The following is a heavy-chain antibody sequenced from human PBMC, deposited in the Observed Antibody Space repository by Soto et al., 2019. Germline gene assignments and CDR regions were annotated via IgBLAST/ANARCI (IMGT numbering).Heavy chain of an antibody. J-gene: IGHJ4*02. CDR1: GFTFSSYA. CDR3: ARDNGPGVAGTDS. CDR2: ISYDGSNK. D-gene: IGHD6-19*01. Sequence: QVQLVESGGGVVQPGRSLRLSCAASGFTFSSYAMHWVRQAPGKGLEWVAVISYDGSNKYYADSVKGRFTISRDNSKNTLYLQMNSLRAEDTAVYYCARDNGPGVAGTDSWGQGTLVTVSS. V-gene: IGHV3-30-3*01.